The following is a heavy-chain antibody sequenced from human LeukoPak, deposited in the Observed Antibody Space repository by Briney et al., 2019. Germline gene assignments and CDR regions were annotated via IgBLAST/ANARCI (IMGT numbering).Heavy chain of an antibody. J-gene: IGHJ4*02. CDR2: IDPSDSYT. CDR3: ARRAYCGGDCFRDFDY. V-gene: IGHV5-10-1*01. D-gene: IGHD2-21*02. CDR1: GYSFTSCW. Sequence: GASLQISCKASGYSFTSCWISWVRQMPGKGLEGMGRIDPSDSYTNYSPSFQGHVTISADNSISTAYLQWNSLQASDTATYYCARRAYCGGDCFRDFDYWGQGTLVTVSS.